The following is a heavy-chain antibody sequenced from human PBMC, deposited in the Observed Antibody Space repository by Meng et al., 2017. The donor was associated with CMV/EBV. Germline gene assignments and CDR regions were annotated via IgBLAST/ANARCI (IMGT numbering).Heavy chain of an antibody. Sequence: SETLSLTCTVSGGSISSSSYYWGWIRQPPGKGREWIGSIYYSGSTYYNPSLKSRVTISVDTSKNQFSLKLRSVTAADTAVYYCARSPPSQLPPTDWGQGTLVTVSS. CDR2: IYYSGST. CDR1: GGSISSSSYY. V-gene: IGHV4-39*01. CDR3: ARSPPSQLPPTD. J-gene: IGHJ4*02. D-gene: IGHD2-2*01.